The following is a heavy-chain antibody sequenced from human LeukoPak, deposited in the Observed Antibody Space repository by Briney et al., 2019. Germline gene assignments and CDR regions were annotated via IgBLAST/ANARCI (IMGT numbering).Heavy chain of an antibody. CDR2: ISHSARGI. CDR1: GFTFSDHY. Sequence: GGSLRLSCAASGFTFSDHYMTWIRQSPRKGLEWVSYISHSARGIYYADSVKGRFTISRDNAKSSLFLQMNSLRDEDTGVYYCVGGGYTQFGMDVWGQGTTVTV. CDR3: VGGGYTQFGMDV. J-gene: IGHJ6*02. D-gene: IGHD3-16*01. V-gene: IGHV3-11*01.